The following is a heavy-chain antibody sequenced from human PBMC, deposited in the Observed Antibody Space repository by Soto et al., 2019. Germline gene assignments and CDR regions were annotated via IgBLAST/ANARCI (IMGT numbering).Heavy chain of an antibody. CDR2: INAGNGNT. V-gene: IGHV1-3*01. D-gene: IGHD2-15*01. CDR1: GYTFTSYA. Sequence: QVQLVQSGAEVKKPGASVKVSCKASGYTFTSYAMHWVRQAPGQRLEWMGWINAGNGNTKYSQKFQGRVTITRDTSASTAYMELSSLRSEDTAVYYCARASDIVVVVAATLGYWGQGTLVTFSS. J-gene: IGHJ4*02. CDR3: ARASDIVVVVAATLGY.